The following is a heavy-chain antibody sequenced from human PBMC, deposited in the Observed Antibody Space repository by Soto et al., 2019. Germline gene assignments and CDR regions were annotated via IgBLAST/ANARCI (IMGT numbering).Heavy chain of an antibody. D-gene: IGHD3-9*01. V-gene: IGHV1-8*01. J-gene: IGHJ5*02. Sequence: QVQLVQSGAEVREPGASVKVSCKASGYTFSSYDINWVRQATGQGLEWMGWINPYSGNTDYAQNFQGRLTMTSDTSTSTAYKELSSLRSEDTAVYYCAMYDDTVTGYPPGFDPWGQGTRVTVSS. CDR3: AMYDDTVTGYPPGFDP. CDR2: INPYSGNT. CDR1: GYTFSSYD.